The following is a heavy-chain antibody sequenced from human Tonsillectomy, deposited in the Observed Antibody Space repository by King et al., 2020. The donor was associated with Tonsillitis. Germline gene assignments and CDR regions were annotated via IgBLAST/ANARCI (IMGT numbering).Heavy chain of an antibody. Sequence: VQLQESGPGLVKPSETLSLTCTVSGGSISSSYWSWIRQPPGKGLEWIGYIYYSGSTNYNPSLKSRVTISVDTSKNQFSLKLSSVTAADTAVYYCARTDYGDFRYYYDYYMDVWGKGTTVTVSS. CDR1: GGSISSSY. CDR2: IYYSGST. D-gene: IGHD4-17*01. J-gene: IGHJ6*03. V-gene: IGHV4-59*08. CDR3: ARTDYGDFRYYYDYYMDV.